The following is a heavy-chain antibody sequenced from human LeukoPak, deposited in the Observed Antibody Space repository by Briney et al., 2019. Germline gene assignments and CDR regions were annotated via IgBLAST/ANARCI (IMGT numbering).Heavy chain of an antibody. J-gene: IGHJ4*02. CDR3: ALGYCINGVCYGLDY. V-gene: IGHV4-59*01. CDR1: GGSISSYY. D-gene: IGHD2-8*01. Sequence: SETLSLTCTVSGGSISSYYWSWIRQPPGKGLEGIGYIYYSGSTMYNPSLKSRVTISVDTSKKQFSLKLRSVTAADTAVYYCALGYCINGVCYGLDYWGQGTLVTVSS. CDR2: IYYSGST.